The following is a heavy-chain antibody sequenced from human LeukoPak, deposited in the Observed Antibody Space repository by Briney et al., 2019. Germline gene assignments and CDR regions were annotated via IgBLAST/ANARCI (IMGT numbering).Heavy chain of an antibody. V-gene: IGHV3-21*04. J-gene: IGHJ4*02. CDR2: IGSSLDYI. Sequence: PGGSLRLSCAASGFTFSIYSMNWVRQAPGKGLEWVSSIGSSLDYIHYADSVKGRFTISRDNAKNSLYLHMNSLRAEDTAVYYCARDRAGGSGFDYWGQGTLITVSS. CDR3: ARDRAGGSGFDY. D-gene: IGHD1-1*01. CDR1: GFTFSIYS.